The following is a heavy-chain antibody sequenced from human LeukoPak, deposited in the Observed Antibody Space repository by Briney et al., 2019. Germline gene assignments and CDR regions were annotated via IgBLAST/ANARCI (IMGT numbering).Heavy chain of an antibody. CDR3: ARDYSSGWYSVDY. D-gene: IGHD6-19*01. CDR2: IRSDNGKT. J-gene: IGHJ4*02. CDR1: NYTFTAYG. Sequence: HRASVKVSCKTFNYTFTAYGINWVRQAPGQGLEWMGWIRSDNGKTNYAQKLQGRVTLTTDTTTSTAYMELRSLRSDDTAIYYCARDYSSGWYSVDYWGQGTLITVSS. V-gene: IGHV1-18*01.